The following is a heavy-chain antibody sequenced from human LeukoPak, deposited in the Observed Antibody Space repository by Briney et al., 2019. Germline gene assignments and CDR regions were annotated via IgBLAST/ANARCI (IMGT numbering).Heavy chain of an antibody. D-gene: IGHD4-11*01. CDR3: ISPSTTVRQGK. CDR2: IKSKFNNHAT. CDR1: GFTFSGSP. Sequence: GGSLRLSCVASGFTFSGSPIHWVRQASGRGLEWIARIKSKFNNHATAYAESVKGRFTISRDDSKNTADLQMNSLKTEDTAMYYCISPSTTVRQGKWGEGTLVTVFS. J-gene: IGHJ4*02. V-gene: IGHV3-73*01.